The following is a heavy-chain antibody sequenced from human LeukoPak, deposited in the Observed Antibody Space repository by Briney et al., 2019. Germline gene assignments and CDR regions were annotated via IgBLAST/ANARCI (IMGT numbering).Heavy chain of an antibody. CDR3: ARITVTVNWFDP. J-gene: IGHJ5*02. Sequence: SETLSLTCTVSGGSISSGGYYWSWIRQHPGEGLEWIGYIYYSGSTYYNPSLKSRVTISVDTSKNQFSLKLSSVTAADTAVYYCARITVTVNWFDPWGQGTLVSVSA. D-gene: IGHD4-11*01. V-gene: IGHV4-31*03. CDR1: GGSISSGGYY. CDR2: IYYSGST.